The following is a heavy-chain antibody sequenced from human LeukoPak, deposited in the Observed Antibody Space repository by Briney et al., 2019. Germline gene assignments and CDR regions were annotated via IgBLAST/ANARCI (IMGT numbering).Heavy chain of an antibody. Sequence: SVKVSCKASGFTFTSSAMQWVRQARGQRLEWIGWIVVGSGNTNYAQKFQGRVTITRNTSISTAYMELSSLRSEDTAVYYCARGRDVRYCSGGSCYADFDYWGQGTLVTVSS. CDR1: GFTFTSSA. CDR2: IVVGSGNT. D-gene: IGHD2-15*01. J-gene: IGHJ4*02. CDR3: ARGRDVRYCSGGSCYADFDY. V-gene: IGHV1-58*02.